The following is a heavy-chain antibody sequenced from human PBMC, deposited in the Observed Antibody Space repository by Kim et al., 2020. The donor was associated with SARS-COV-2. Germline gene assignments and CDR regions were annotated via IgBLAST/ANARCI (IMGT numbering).Heavy chain of an antibody. J-gene: IGHJ4*02. V-gene: IGHV3-23*01. D-gene: IGHD2-2*01. CDR1: GFTFSSYA. Sequence: GGSLRLSCAASGFTFSSYAMSWVRQAPGKGLEWVSAISGSGGSTYYADPVKGRFTISRDNSENTLYLQMNSLRAEDTAVYYCVKLPTHPPRYQLLLKHGDHGDYWGQGALVTVSS. CDR2: ISGSGGST. CDR3: VKLPTHPPRYQLLLKHGDHGDY.